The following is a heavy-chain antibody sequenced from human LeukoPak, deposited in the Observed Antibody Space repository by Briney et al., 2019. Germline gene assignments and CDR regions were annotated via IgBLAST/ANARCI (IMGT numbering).Heavy chain of an antibody. CDR3: ARDLCSGCPLGY. D-gene: IGHD6-19*01. Sequence: PGGSLRLSCVAAGFTFSSYSMKWVRQAPGKGLEWVSYISSSSSTIYYADSVKGRFTISGDNAKNSLYLQMNSLRDEDTAVYYCARDLCSGCPLGYWGQGTLVTVSS. J-gene: IGHJ4*02. V-gene: IGHV3-48*02. CDR1: GFTFSSYS. CDR2: ISSSSSTI.